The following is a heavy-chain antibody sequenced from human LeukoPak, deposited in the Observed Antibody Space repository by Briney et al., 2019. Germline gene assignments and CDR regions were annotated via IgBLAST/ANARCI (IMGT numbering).Heavy chain of an antibody. CDR3: ARDYYDSSGYYDGNAFDI. V-gene: IGHV4-59*11. D-gene: IGHD3-22*01. J-gene: IGHJ3*02. CDR2: IYYSGST. CDR1: GGSICSHY. Sequence: SETLSLTCTVSGGSICSHYCTWIRQPPGKGLEWIGYIYYSGSTNYNPSLKSRVTISVDTSKNQFSLKLSSVTAADTAVYYCARDYYDSSGYYDGNAFDIWGQGTMVTVSS.